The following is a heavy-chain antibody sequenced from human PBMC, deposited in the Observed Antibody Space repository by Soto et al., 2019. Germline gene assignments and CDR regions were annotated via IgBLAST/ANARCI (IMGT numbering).Heavy chain of an antibody. CDR1: GYTFTSYD. D-gene: IGHD3-22*01. J-gene: IGHJ4*02. CDR3: ARELTMMVDN. CDR2: MNPNSGNT. V-gene: IGHV1-8*01. Sequence: QVQLVQSGAEVKKPGASVKVSCKASGYTFTSYDVNWVRQATGQGHEWMGWMNPNSGNTGYAQKFHGRVTMTRNTSISTAYMELSGLRSDDTAVYYCARELTMMVDNWGQGTLVAVSS.